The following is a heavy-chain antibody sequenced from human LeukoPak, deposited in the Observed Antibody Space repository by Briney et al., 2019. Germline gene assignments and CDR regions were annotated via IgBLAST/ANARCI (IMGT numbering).Heavy chain of an antibody. CDR3: ARQAVTTGWFFDY. Sequence: ASVKVSCKASGYTFTTYYLHWVRQAPGQGLEWMGIFNPSDGRATYTQKFQGRVTMTRDTSTSTVYMDLSSIRSDDTAVYYCARQAVTTGWFFDYWGQGTLVAVSS. V-gene: IGHV1-46*01. CDR2: FNPSDGRA. D-gene: IGHD4-17*01. CDR1: GYTFTTYY. J-gene: IGHJ4*02.